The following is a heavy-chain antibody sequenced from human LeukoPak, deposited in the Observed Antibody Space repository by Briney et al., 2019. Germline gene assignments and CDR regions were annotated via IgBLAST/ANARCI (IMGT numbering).Heavy chain of an antibody. CDR2: ISSTGGTI. J-gene: IGHJ3*02. V-gene: IGHV3-48*01. Sequence: GGSLRLSCAASGFTFRNYLMNWVRQAPGKGLEWVSFISSTGGTIYYADSVKDRFTVSRDNGENSLFLQMNSLRVEDTALYYCARGYSRAAFDIWGQGTVVAVSS. CDR3: ARGYSRAAFDI. CDR1: GFTFRNYL. D-gene: IGHD2-15*01.